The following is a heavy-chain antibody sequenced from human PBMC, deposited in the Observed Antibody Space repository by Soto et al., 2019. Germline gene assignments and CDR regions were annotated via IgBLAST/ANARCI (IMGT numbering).Heavy chain of an antibody. D-gene: IGHD4-17*01. J-gene: IGHJ5*02. Sequence: QVQLLQSGAEVKKPGASVKVSCKASGNTFTSYDINWVRQATGQGLEYLGWMNPNSGNTAYVQKFQGRVTMTWDTSITTAYMELSGLRSEDTAVYFCARGVKYGAYSRWFDPWGQGTLVTVSS. CDR2: MNPNSGNT. CDR1: GNTFTSYD. V-gene: IGHV1-8*01. CDR3: ARGVKYGAYSRWFDP.